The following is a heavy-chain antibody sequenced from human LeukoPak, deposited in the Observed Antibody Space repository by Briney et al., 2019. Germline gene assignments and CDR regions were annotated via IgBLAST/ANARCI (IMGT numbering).Heavy chain of an antibody. CDR2: IYSGGST. D-gene: IGHD2-2*01. CDR1: GFIFSSYA. J-gene: IGHJ5*02. V-gene: IGHV3-66*01. Sequence: GGSLRLSCAASGFIFSSYAMIWVRQAPGKGLEWVSVIYSGGSTYYADSVKGRFTISRDNSKNTLYLQMNSLRAEDTAVYYCARDGLYCSSTSCRRGNWFDPWGQGTLVTVSS. CDR3: ARDGLYCSSTSCRRGNWFDP.